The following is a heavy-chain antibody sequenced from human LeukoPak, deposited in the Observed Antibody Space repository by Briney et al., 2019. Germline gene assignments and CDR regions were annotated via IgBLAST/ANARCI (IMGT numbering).Heavy chain of an antibody. CDR1: GGSISSYY. CDR2: IYTSGST. Sequence: SSETLSLTCTVSGGSISSYYWSWIRQPAGKGLEWIGRIYTSGSTNYNPSLKSRVTMSVDTSKNQFSLKLSSVTAADTAVYYCARSTTTGSWNYFDYWGQGTLVTVSS. D-gene: IGHD4-11*01. CDR3: ARSTTTGSWNYFDY. J-gene: IGHJ4*02. V-gene: IGHV4-4*07.